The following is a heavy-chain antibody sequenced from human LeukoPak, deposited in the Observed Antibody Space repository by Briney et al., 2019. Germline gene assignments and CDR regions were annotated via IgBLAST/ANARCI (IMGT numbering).Heavy chain of an antibody. CDR3: AKEELDYYDSSGSRPSPDY. Sequence: PGGSLRLSCAASGFTFSSYGMHWVHQAPGKGLEWVAVISYDGSNKYYADSVKGRFTISRDNSKNTLYLQMNSLRAEDTAVYYCAKEELDYYDSSGSRPSPDYWGQGTLVTVSS. D-gene: IGHD3-22*01. J-gene: IGHJ4*02. CDR2: ISYDGSNK. CDR1: GFTFSSYG. V-gene: IGHV3-30*18.